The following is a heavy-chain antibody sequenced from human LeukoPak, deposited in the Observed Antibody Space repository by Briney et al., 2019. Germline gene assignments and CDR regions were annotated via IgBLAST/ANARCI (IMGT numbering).Heavy chain of an antibody. CDR3: ARQADGDKPRDY. J-gene: IGHJ4*02. CDR1: GYRFTSYW. CDR2: IRPGNSET. V-gene: IGHV5-51*01. Sequence: GESLKISCKGSGYRFTSYWIGWVRQMPGKGLEWMGIIRPGNSETRYSPSFQGQVTFSVDRSITTACLQWSSLKASDTAIYYCARQADGDKPRDYWGQGTLVTVSS. D-gene: IGHD5-24*01.